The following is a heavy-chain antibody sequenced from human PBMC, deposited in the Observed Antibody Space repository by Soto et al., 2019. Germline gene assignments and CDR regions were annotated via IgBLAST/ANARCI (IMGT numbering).Heavy chain of an antibody. J-gene: IGHJ6*02. Sequence: GGSLRLSCTASGLNFEKCSFNWVRQPPGKGPEWLASISPASTYIRYADSVKGRFTISRDNARNSLSLQMMSLRADDTAMYYCASYRYFDWLPVSGMDVWGQGTTVTVSS. CDR2: ISPASTYI. CDR1: GLNFEKCS. CDR3: ASYRYFDWLPVSGMDV. D-gene: IGHD3-9*01. V-gene: IGHV3-21*04.